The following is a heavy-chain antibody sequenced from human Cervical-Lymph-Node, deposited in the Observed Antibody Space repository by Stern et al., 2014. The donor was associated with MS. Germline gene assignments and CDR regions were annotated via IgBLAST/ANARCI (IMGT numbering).Heavy chain of an antibody. CDR3: ARDLSWSYEY. Sequence: EVHLVESGGGLVQPGGSLRLSCEASGFTFSDYYMDWVRQAPGKGLEWVGRIRTKAKSYSTDYAASVKGRFTISRDDSKDSIYLQMNSLKIEDTALYYCARDLSWSYEYWGQGTLVSVSS. D-gene: IGHD1-26*01. CDR2: IRTKAKSYST. V-gene: IGHV3-72*01. CDR1: GFTFSDYY. J-gene: IGHJ4*02.